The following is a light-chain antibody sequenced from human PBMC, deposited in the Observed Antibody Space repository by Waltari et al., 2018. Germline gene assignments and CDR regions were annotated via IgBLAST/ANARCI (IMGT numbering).Light chain of an antibody. CDR2: KAS. V-gene: IGKV1D-16*01. Sequence: IQMPQSPSSLFAYVGTIVTLTCQASQSINNWLAWYHQKPGKAPTSLIYKASSLERGVPSRFSGSGSGTDFTLTISSLQPEDFATYYCQQYNSAPWTFGQGTKVEMK. J-gene: IGKJ1*01. CDR3: QQYNSAPWT. CDR1: QSINNW.